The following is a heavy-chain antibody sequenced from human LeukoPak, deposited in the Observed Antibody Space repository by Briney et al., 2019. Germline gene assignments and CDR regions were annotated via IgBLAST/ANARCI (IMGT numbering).Heavy chain of an antibody. CDR1: GYTFTSYG. CDR3: ARTVDIVVVTAKYFDY. D-gene: IGHD2-21*02. J-gene: IGHJ4*02. Sequence: ASVKVSCKASGYTFTSYGISWVRQAPGQGLEWMGWISAYNGNTNYAQKLQGRVTMTTDTSTSTAYMELRSLRSDDTAVYYCARTVDIVVVTAKYFDYWGQGTPVTVPS. V-gene: IGHV1-18*01. CDR2: ISAYNGNT.